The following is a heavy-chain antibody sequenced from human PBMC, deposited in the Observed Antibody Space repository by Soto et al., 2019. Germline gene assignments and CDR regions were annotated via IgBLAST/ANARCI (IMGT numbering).Heavy chain of an antibody. V-gene: IGHV4-59*01. J-gene: IGHJ4*02. CDR1: GGSISSYY. CDR2: IYYSGST. D-gene: IGHD6-13*01. Sequence: NPSETLSLTCTVSGGSISSYYWSWIRQPPGKGLEWIGYIYYSGSTNYNPSLKSRVTISVDTSKNQFSLKLSSVTAADTAVYYCARVWYSSSWWALDYWGQGTLVTVSS. CDR3: ARVWYSSSWWALDY.